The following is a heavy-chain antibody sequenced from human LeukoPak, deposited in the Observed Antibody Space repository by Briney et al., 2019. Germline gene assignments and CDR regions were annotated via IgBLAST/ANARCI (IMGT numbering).Heavy chain of an antibody. CDR1: GYTFIDYG. CDR3: ARVYGDYILSGNLHFDY. D-gene: IGHD4-17*01. J-gene: IGHJ4*02. V-gene: IGHV3-20*04. CDR2: INWNGDST. Sequence: PGGSLRLSCTASGYTFIDYGMSWVREAPGKGPEWVCDINWNGDSTGYADSVKGRFTISRDNAKNSLYLQMNSLRAEDTAVYYCARVYGDYILSGNLHFDYWGQGTLVTVSS.